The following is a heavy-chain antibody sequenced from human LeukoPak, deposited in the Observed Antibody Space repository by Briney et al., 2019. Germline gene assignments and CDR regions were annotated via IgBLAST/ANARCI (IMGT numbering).Heavy chain of an antibody. CDR1: GFTFSSYG. CDR2: ISYDGSNK. CDR3: AKAPYSGWWYPGGYYYYGMDV. J-gene: IGHJ6*02. V-gene: IGHV3-30*18. D-gene: IGHD6-19*01. Sequence: GGSLRLSCAASGFTFSSYGMHWVRQAPGKGLEWVAVISYDGSNKYYADSVKGRFTISRDNSKNTLYLQMNSLRAEDTAVYYCAKAPYSGWWYPGGYYYYGMDVWGQGTMVTVSS.